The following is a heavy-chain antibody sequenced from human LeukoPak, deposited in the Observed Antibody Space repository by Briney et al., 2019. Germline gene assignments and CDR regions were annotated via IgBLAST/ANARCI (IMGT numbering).Heavy chain of an antibody. J-gene: IGHJ3*02. Sequence: PGGSLRLSCAVSGFTFSTYGMHWVRQAPGKGLEWVAVILYDGSNRQYADSVKGRFTISRDNSKNTLYLQMSSLRAEDTAVYYCVRPGGPMDAFDIWGQGTMVTVSS. CDR1: GFTFSTYG. D-gene: IGHD3-16*01. CDR2: ILYDGSNR. CDR3: VRPGGPMDAFDI. V-gene: IGHV3-30*03.